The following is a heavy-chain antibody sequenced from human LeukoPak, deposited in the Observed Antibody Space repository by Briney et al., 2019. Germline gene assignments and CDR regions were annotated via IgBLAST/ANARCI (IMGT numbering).Heavy chain of an antibody. CDR1: GYTFTSYY. J-gene: IGHJ4*02. CDR2: INPSGGST. V-gene: IGHV1-46*01. Sequence: ASVKVSCKASGYTFTSYYMHWVRQAPGQGLEWMGIINPSGGSTTYAQKFQGRVTMTRDTSTSTAHMELRSLRSEDTAVYYCAREPSPMVRGYSPAYWGQGTLVTVSS. D-gene: IGHD3-10*01. CDR3: AREPSPMVRGYSPAY.